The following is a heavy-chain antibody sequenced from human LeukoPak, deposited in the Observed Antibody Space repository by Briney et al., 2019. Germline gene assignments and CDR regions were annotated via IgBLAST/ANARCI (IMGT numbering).Heavy chain of an antibody. CDR2: IYYSGST. J-gene: IGHJ3*02. Sequence: SETLSLTCAVSGGSISSGGYSWSWIRQPPGKGLEWIGDIYYSGSTYYNPSLKSRVTISVDTSKNQFSLKLSSVTAADTAVYYCARANWGSGDAFDIWGQGTMVTVSS. D-gene: IGHD7-27*01. V-gene: IGHV4-30-4*07. CDR1: GGSISSGGYS. CDR3: ARANWGSGDAFDI.